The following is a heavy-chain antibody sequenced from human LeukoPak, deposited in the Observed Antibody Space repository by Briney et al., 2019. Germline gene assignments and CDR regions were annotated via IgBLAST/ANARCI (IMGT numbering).Heavy chain of an antibody. CDR3: AGPLGAARYNWFDP. D-gene: IGHD1-26*01. CDR1: GYSISSGYY. CDR2: INHSGST. Sequence: SETLSLTCTVSGYSISSGYYWGWIRPPPGKGLEWIGEINHSGSTNYNPSLKSRVTISVDTSKNQFSLKLSSVTAAGTAVYYCAGPLGAARYNWFDPWGQGTLVTVSS. J-gene: IGHJ5*02. V-gene: IGHV4-38-2*02.